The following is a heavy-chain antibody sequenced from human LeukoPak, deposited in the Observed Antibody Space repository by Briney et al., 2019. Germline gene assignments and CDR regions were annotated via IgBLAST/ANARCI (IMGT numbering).Heavy chain of an antibody. D-gene: IGHD3-3*01. CDR2: MYYRGST. V-gene: IGHV4-59*08. CDR1: GGSISNYY. CDR3: ARLVWSGYPDWFDP. Sequence: SETLSLTCTVSGGSISNYYWSWVRQPPGKGLEWIGYMYYRGSTKYNPFLKSRVTISVDTSKNQFSLRLTSVNAADTAVYYCARLVWSGYPDWFDPWGQGTLVTVSS. J-gene: IGHJ5*02.